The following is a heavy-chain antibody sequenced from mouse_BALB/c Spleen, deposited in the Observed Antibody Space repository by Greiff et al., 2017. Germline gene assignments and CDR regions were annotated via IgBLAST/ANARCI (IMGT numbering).Heavy chain of an antibody. J-gene: IGHJ3*01. D-gene: IGHD1-1*01. Sequence: VQLQQSGPELVKPGASVKMSCKASGYTFTSYVMHWVKQKPGQGLEWIGYINPYNDGTKYNEKFKGKATLTSDKSSSTAYMELSSLTSEDSAVYYCARSFGYYGSSYEVWFAYWGQGTLVTVSA. CDR1: GYTFTSYV. CDR3: ARSFGYYGSSYEVWFAY. CDR2: INPYNDGT. V-gene: IGHV1-14*01.